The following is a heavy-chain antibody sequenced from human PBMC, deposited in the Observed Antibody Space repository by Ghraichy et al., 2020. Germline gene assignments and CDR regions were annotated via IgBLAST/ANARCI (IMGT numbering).Heavy chain of an antibody. CDR1: GGSFSGYY. V-gene: IGHV4-34*01. Sequence: SETLSLTCAVYGGSFSGYYLSWIRQPPGKGLEWIGEINHSGSTNYNPSLKSRVTISVDTSKNQFSLKLSSVTAADTAVYYCARGNGEDFDYWGQGTLVTVSS. J-gene: IGHJ4*02. CDR3: ARGNGEDFDY. CDR2: INHSGST.